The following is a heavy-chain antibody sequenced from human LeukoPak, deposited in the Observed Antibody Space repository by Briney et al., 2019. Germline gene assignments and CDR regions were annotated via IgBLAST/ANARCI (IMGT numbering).Heavy chain of an antibody. Sequence: SETLSLTCAVSGYSISSGYYWGWIRQPPGKGLEWIGSIYHSGSTYYIPPLKSRVTISVDTSKNQFSPKLSSVTAADTAVYYCARVGGFRGVIITDDYWGQGTLVTVSS. CDR1: GYSISSGYY. V-gene: IGHV4-38-2*01. J-gene: IGHJ4*02. D-gene: IGHD3-10*01. CDR2: IYHSGST. CDR3: ARVGGFRGVIITDDY.